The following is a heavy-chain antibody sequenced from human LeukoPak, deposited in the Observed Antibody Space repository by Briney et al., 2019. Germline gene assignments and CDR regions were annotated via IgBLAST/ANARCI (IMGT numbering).Heavy chain of an antibody. CDR3: ASGGSYNYDILTGPKDY. J-gene: IGHJ4*02. D-gene: IGHD3-9*01. Sequence: GSLRLSCAASGFTFSNYWMSWVRQPPGKGLEWIGSIYYSGSTYYNPSLKSRVTISVDTSKNQFSLKLSSVTAADTAVYYCASGGSYNYDILTGPKDYWGQGTLVTVSS. V-gene: IGHV4-39*07. CDR1: GFTFSNYW. CDR2: IYYSGST.